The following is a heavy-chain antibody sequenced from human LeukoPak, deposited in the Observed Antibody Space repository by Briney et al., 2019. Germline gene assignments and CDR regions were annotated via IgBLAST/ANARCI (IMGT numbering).Heavy chain of an antibody. CDR3: AELGITMIAGV. CDR1: GFTFSNYA. D-gene: IGHD3-22*01. V-gene: IGHV3-48*03. Sequence: PGGSLRLSCAASGFTFSNYAMSWVRQAPGKGLEWVSYISSSGSTIYYADSVKGRFTISRDNAKNSLYLQMNSLRAEDTAVYYCAELGITMIAGVWGKGTTVTISS. CDR2: ISSSGSTI. J-gene: IGHJ6*04.